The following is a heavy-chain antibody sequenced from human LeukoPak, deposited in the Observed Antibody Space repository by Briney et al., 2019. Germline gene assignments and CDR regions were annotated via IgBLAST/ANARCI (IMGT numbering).Heavy chain of an antibody. J-gene: IGHJ6*03. CDR1: GFTFSSYS. D-gene: IGHD1-26*01. CDR2: ISSSSSYI. V-gene: IGHV3-21*06. Sequence: PGGSLRLSCAASGFTFSSYSMKWVRQAPGKGLEWVSFISSSSSYIYYRDSVKGRFTISRDNAKSSLYLQMNSLTADDTAVYYCARDPYSGTYSPGVYYYYMDVWGKGTTVTVSS. CDR3: ARDPYSGTYSPGVYYYYMDV.